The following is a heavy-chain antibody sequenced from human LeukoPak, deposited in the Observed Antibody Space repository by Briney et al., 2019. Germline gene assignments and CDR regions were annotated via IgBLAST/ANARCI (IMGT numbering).Heavy chain of an antibody. D-gene: IGHD4-17*01. Sequence: PGGSLRLSCAASGFTFDDAWMTWVRQAPGIGLEWVGRIRSKTYGVTTDYAAPVKGRFTISTDDSKTTLYLQMNSLRAEDTAVYYCARDSGLTTVTTYWDYWGQGTLVTVSS. CDR3: ARDSGLTTVTTYWDY. J-gene: IGHJ4*02. CDR1: GFTFDDAW. CDR2: IRSKTYGVTT. V-gene: IGHV3-15*01.